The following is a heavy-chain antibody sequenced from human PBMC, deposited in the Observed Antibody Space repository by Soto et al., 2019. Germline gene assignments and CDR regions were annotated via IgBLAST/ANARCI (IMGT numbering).Heavy chain of an antibody. J-gene: IGHJ4*02. Sequence: QVHLVQSGAEVKKPGASVKVSCKGSGYTFTSYGLTWVRQAPGQGLEWMGWTSAHNGNTDYAQKLQGRVTVTRDTSTSTAYMELRSLRSDDTAVYYCARGRYGDYWGQGALVTVSS. CDR1: GYTFTSYG. CDR2: TSAHNGNT. D-gene: IGHD1-1*01. CDR3: ARGRYGDY. V-gene: IGHV1-18*01.